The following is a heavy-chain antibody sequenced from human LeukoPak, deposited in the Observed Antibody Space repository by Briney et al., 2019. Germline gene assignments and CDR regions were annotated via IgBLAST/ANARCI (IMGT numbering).Heavy chain of an antibody. J-gene: IGHJ4*02. CDR2: IWYDGSNK. D-gene: IGHD2-21*01. Sequence: GGSLRLSCAASGFTFSGYGMHWVRQAPGKGLEWVAVIWYDGSNKYYADSVKGRFTISRDNAKNSLFLQMDSLRAEDTAVYYCARENVVGTGAFDYWGQGTLVTVFS. CDR3: ARENVVGTGAFDY. V-gene: IGHV3-33*01. CDR1: GFTFSGYG.